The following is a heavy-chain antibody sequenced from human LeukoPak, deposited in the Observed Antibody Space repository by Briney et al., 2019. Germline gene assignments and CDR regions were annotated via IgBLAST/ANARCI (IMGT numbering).Heavy chain of an antibody. Sequence: GGSLRLSCTGSGFTFSNYVMSWVRQAPGKGLEWVSAISGSGGSTYYADSVKGRFTISRDNAKNSLYLQMNSLRAEDTAVYYCARVEQWFGELLQNYYYGMDVWGQGTTVTVSS. V-gene: IGHV3-23*01. CDR2: ISGSGGST. J-gene: IGHJ6*02. D-gene: IGHD3-10*01. CDR1: GFTFSNYV. CDR3: ARVEQWFGELLQNYYYGMDV.